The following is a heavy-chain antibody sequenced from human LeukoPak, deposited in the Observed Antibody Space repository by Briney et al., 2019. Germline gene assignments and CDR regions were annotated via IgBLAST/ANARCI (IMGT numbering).Heavy chain of an antibody. J-gene: IGHJ4*02. CDR2: IKQDGSEK. CDR1: GFTFSSYW. CDR3: ARDLPLYSSSSGLLGY. D-gene: IGHD6-6*01. V-gene: IGHV3-7*01. Sequence: SGGSLRLSCAASGFTFSSYWMSWVRQAPGKGLEWVANIKQDGSEKYYVDSVKGRFTISRDNAKNSLYLQMNSLRAEDTAVYYCARDLPLYSSSSGLLGYWGQGTLVTVSS.